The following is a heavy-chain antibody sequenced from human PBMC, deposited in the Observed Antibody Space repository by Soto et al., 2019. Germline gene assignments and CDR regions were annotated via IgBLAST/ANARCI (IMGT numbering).Heavy chain of an antibody. CDR3: ARDLSEQLDPHFDY. Sequence: ASVKVSCKASGGTFSSYAISWVRQAPGQGLEWMGGIIPIFGTANYAQKFQGRVTITADESTSTAYMELSSLRSEDTAVYYCARDLSEQLDPHFDYWGQGTLVTVSS. CDR1: GGTFSSYA. CDR2: IIPIFGTA. J-gene: IGHJ4*02. D-gene: IGHD6-6*01. V-gene: IGHV1-69*13.